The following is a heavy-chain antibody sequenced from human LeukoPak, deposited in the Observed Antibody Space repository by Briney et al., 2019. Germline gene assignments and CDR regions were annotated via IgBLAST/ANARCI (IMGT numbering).Heavy chain of an antibody. CDR2: ISSNGGST. CDR1: GFTFSSYA. V-gene: IGHV3-64*01. Sequence: PGGSLRLSCAASGFTFSSYAMHWVRQAPGKGLEYVSAISSNGGSTYYANSVKGRFTISRDNSKNTLYLQMNSLRAEDTAVYYCARSHYYDSSGYSTSYFDYWGQGTLVTVSS. J-gene: IGHJ4*02. CDR3: ARSHYYDSSGYSTSYFDY. D-gene: IGHD3-22*01.